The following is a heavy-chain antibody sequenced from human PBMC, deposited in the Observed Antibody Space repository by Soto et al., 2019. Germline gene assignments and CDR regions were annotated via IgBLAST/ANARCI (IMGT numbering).Heavy chain of an antibody. D-gene: IGHD3-10*01. CDR2: INDSGGST. Sequence: LRLSCAASGFTFSSFAMSWVRQAPGKGLEWVSGINDSGGSTYSADSVKGRFTISRDNSKNTLYLQMNSLRADDTAVYYCARRRDASGSYFDSWSQGTLVTVSS. V-gene: IGHV3-23*01. CDR1: GFTFSSFA. J-gene: IGHJ4*02. CDR3: ARRRDASGSYFDS.